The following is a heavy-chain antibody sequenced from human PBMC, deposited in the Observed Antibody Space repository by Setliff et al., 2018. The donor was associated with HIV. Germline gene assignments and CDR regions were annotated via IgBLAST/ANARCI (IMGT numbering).Heavy chain of an antibody. V-gene: IGHV1-18*01. D-gene: IGHD3-22*01. CDR1: GYTFTSYG. J-gene: IGHJ4*02. CDR2: ISAYNGNT. Sequence: ASVTVSCKASGYTFTSYGISWVRQAPGQGLEWMGWISAYNGNTNYAQKLQGRVTMTTDTSTSTAYMELRSLRSDDTAVYYCARGTYYYDSSGYLAAGHFDYWGQGTLVTVSS. CDR3: ARGTYYYDSSGYLAAGHFDY.